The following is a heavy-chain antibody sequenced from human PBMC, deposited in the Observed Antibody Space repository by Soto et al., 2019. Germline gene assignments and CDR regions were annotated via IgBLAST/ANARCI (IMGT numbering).Heavy chain of an antibody. D-gene: IGHD6-6*01. CDR1: GFTFSSYS. CDR2: ISSSSSYI. J-gene: IGHJ3*02. Sequence: GGSLRLSCAASGFTFSSYSMNWVRQAPGKGLEWVSSISSSSSYIYYADSVKGRFTISRDNAKNSLYLQMNSLRAEDTAVYYCASPLYSSSWETFDIWGQGTMVTVS. V-gene: IGHV3-21*01. CDR3: ASPLYSSSWETFDI.